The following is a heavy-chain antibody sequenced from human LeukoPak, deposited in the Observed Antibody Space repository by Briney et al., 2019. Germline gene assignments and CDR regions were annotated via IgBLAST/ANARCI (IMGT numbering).Heavy chain of an antibody. CDR3: ARAPSGYYSDY. J-gene: IGHJ4*02. CDR1: GFTFSSYS. CDR2: ISSSSSTI. D-gene: IGHD1-26*01. Sequence: GGSLRLSCAVSGFTFSSYSMNWVRQAPGKGLEWVSYISSSSSTIYYADSVKGRFTISRDNAKNSLYLQMNSLRAEDTAVYYCARAPSGYYSDYWGQGTLVTVSS. V-gene: IGHV3-48*01.